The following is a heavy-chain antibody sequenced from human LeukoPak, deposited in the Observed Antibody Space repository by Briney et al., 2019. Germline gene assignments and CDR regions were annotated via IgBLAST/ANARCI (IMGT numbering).Heavy chain of an antibody. CDR2: IYYSGST. Sequence: SETLSLTCTVSGGSISSYYWSWLRQPPGKGLEWLGYIYYSGSTNYNPSLKSRVTISVDTSKNQFSLKLSSVTAADTAVYYCARDDYGGNSGWFDPWGQGTLVTVSS. V-gene: IGHV4-59*01. CDR1: GGSISSYY. D-gene: IGHD4-23*01. J-gene: IGHJ5*02. CDR3: ARDDYGGNSGWFDP.